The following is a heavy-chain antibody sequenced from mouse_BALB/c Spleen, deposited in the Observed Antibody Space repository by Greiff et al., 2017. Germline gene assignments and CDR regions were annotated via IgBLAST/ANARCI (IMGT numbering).Heavy chain of an antibody. D-gene: IGHD4-1*01. Sequence: GGSMKLSCVASGFTFSSYWMSWIRQSPEKGLEWVAEIRLKSDNYATHYAESVKGKFTISRDDSKSRLYLQMNSLRAEDTGIYYCTTGSLYAMDYWGQGTSVTVSS. CDR2: IRLKSDNYAT. J-gene: IGHJ4*01. V-gene: IGHV6-6*02. CDR3: TTGSLYAMDY. CDR1: GFTFSSYW.